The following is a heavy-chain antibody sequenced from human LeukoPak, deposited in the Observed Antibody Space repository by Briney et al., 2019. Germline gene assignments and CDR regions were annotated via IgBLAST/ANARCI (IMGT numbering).Heavy chain of an antibody. CDR3: AREVAAIFDY. CDR1: GGSISSSSYY. V-gene: IGHV4-39*07. J-gene: IGHJ4*02. D-gene: IGHD2-15*01. CDR2: IYHSGST. Sequence: SETLSLTCTVSGGSISSSSYYWGWIRQPPGKGLEWIGEIYHSGSTNYNPSLKSRVTISVDKSKNQFSLKLSSVTAADTAVYYCAREVAAIFDYWGQGTLVTVSS.